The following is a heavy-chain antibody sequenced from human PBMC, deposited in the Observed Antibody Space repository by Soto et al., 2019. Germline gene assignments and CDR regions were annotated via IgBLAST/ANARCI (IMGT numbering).Heavy chain of an antibody. CDR2: IYPGDSDT. CDR3: AKRSRDCFSTSCPTYYLES. D-gene: IGHD2-2*01. J-gene: IGHJ4*02. CDR1: GYSFRSYW. Sequence: GESLKISCKASGYSFRSYWIAWVRQMPGKGLEWMGIIYPGDSDTRYSPSFQGQVTISADESITTAYLHWSSLKASDTAMYYCAKRSRDCFSTSCPTYYLESWGQGTMVTVSS. V-gene: IGHV5-51*01.